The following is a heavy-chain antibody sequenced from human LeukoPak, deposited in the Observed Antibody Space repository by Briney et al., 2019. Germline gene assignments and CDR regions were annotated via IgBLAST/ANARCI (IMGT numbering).Heavy chain of an antibody. CDR3: ARDRQEGGMRVSSFEY. J-gene: IGHJ4*02. V-gene: IGHV4-4*07. Sequence: SETLSHTCTVSGGSISGDYYWSWVRQPAGKGLEWIGRIYSSVSTRYNPSLQFNPSLRSRVTISKGTSRNQFFLKLNSVTAADTAIYYCARDRQEGGMRVSSFEYWGQGIPVIVSS. CDR1: GGSISGDYY. CDR2: IYSSVSTRYNPSL. D-gene: IGHD2-15*01.